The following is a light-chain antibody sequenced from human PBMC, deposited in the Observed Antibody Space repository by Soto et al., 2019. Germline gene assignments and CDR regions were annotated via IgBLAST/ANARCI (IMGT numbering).Light chain of an antibody. J-gene: IGKJ4*01. Sequence: EIVLTQSPGTLSLSPGERATLSCRASQSVSSSYLAWYHQKPGQAPRLLIYGASSRATGIPDRFSGSGSGTDVTLSISRLEPEDCAVYYCQQYGSSPAFGGGTKVEIK. CDR1: QSVSSSY. V-gene: IGKV3-20*01. CDR3: QQYGSSPA. CDR2: GAS.